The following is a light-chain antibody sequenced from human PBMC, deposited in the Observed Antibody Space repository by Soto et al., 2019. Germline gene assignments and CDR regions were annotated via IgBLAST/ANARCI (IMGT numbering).Light chain of an antibody. J-gene: IGKJ4*01. Sequence: DIVMTQTPLSLPVTPGEPASISCRSSQSLLDSDDGNTYLDWYLQKPGQSPKLLIYTVSSRASGVPDRFSGSGSGTDFTLKISRVEAEDVGVYYCVQRIEFPLTFGGGTKVDI. V-gene: IGKV2-40*01. CDR3: VQRIEFPLT. CDR1: QSLLDSDDGNTY. CDR2: TVS.